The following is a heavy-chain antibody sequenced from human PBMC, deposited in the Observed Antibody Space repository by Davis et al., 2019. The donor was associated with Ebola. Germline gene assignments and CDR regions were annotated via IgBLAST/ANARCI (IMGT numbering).Heavy chain of an antibody. CDR3: ARVAMATIEGFDY. CDR1: GGSISSYY. V-gene: IGHV4-59*12. CDR2: FYYSGST. Sequence: MPSETLSLTCTVSGGSISSYYWSWIRQPPGKGLEWIGYFYYSGSTNYSPSLKSRVTISVDTSKNQFSLKLSSVTAADTAVYYCARVAMATIEGFDYWGQGTLVTVSS. D-gene: IGHD5-24*01. J-gene: IGHJ4*02.